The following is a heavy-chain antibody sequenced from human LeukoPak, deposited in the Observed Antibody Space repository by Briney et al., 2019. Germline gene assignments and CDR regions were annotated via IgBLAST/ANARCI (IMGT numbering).Heavy chain of an antibody. CDR1: GYSFTSYW. CDR2: IYPGDSDT. CDR3: AGSDSSGYFDAFDI. D-gene: IGHD3-22*01. V-gene: IGHV5-51*01. J-gene: IGHJ3*02. Sequence: GESLKISCKGSGYSFTSYWIGWVCQMPGKGLAWVGIIYPGDSDTRYSPSFQGQVTISADKSISTAYLQWSSLKASDTAMYYCAGSDSSGYFDAFDIWGQGTMVTVSS.